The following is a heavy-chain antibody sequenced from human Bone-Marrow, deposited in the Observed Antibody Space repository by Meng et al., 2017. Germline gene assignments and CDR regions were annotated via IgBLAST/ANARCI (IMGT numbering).Heavy chain of an antibody. V-gene: IGHV1-2*06. CDR1: GYTFPDYW. CDR3: ARDEDISAAGKLFGDY. CDR2: INPKSGDT. D-gene: IGHD6-13*01. J-gene: IGHJ4*02. Sequence: QVALVQSGAEVKKPGASVKVSCKASGYTFPDYWLHWVRRAPGQGLEWMGRINPKSGDTHYAQRFQGRVTMTGDTSISTAYTELSGLRSDDTAMYYCARDEDISAAGKLFGDYWGQGTLVTVSS.